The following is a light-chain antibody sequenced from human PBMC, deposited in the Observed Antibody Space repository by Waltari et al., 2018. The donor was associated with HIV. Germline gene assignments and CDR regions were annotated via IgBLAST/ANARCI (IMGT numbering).Light chain of an antibody. CDR3: QSYDSSNHGV. CDR2: EDN. Sequence: NFMLTQPHSVSESPGKTVTISCTRSSGSIASNYVKWYQQRPVICPTTVIYEDNQRPSGVPDRFSGSIDSSSNSASLTISGLKTEDEADYYCQSYDSSNHGVFGGGTKLTVL. CDR1: SGSIASNY. J-gene: IGLJ2*01. V-gene: IGLV6-57*01.